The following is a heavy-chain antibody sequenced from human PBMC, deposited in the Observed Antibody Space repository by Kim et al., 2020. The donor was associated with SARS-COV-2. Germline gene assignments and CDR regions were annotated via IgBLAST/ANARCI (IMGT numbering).Heavy chain of an antibody. Sequence: VGSLRLSCAASGFTFSSYDMHWVRQATGKGLEWVSAIGTAGDTYYPGSVKGRFTISRENAKNSLYLQMNSLRAGDTAVYYCARESSGWYLGAFDIWGQGTMVTVSS. CDR3: ARESSGWYLGAFDI. CDR1: GFTFSSYD. J-gene: IGHJ3*02. CDR2: IGTAGDT. V-gene: IGHV3-13*01. D-gene: IGHD6-19*01.